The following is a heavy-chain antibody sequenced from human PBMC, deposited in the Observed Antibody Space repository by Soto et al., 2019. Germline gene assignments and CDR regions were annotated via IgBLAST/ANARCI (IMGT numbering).Heavy chain of an antibody. J-gene: IGHJ5*02. CDR1: LLTLRSYS. D-gene: IGHD3-22*01. V-gene: IGHV3-21*01. CDR2: ISRIGAYT. CDR3: AGDLRGTYCYDDSGPRWFDP. Sequence: GSLRGACVASLLTLRSYSLNWVRQGPGNGLAWVSSISRIGAYTYYAASMNGRFTTTKDNAKNSVSLQINILGAEDTAVSYCAGDLRGTYCYDDSGPRWFDPWGHGTLVTVSS.